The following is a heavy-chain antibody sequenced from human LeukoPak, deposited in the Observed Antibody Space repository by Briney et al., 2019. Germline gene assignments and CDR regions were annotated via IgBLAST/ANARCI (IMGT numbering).Heavy chain of an antibody. V-gene: IGHV1-46*01. D-gene: IGHD5-18*01. Sequence: ASVKVSCKASGYTFTSCYMHWVRQAPGQGLEWMGIINPSGGSTSYAQKFQGRVTMTRDTSTSTVYMELSSLRSEDTAVYYCARDAEDTAMVIPFDYWGQGTLVTVSS. CDR1: GYTFTSCY. J-gene: IGHJ4*02. CDR3: ARDAEDTAMVIPFDY. CDR2: INPSGGST.